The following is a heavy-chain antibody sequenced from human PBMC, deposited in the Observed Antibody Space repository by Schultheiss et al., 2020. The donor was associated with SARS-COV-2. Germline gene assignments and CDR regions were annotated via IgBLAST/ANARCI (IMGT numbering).Heavy chain of an antibody. J-gene: IGHJ4*02. D-gene: IGHD2-2*01. CDR1: GFAFSYYG. CDR2: ISYDGSNK. CDR3: AKDRGYCSSTSCYDSDY. V-gene: IGHV3-30*12. Sequence: GESLKISCAASGFAFSYYGMHWVRQAPGKGLEWVAVISYDGSNKYYADSVKGRFTISRDNSKNTLYLQMNSLRAEDTAVYYCAKDRGYCSSTSCYDSDYWGQGTLVTVSS.